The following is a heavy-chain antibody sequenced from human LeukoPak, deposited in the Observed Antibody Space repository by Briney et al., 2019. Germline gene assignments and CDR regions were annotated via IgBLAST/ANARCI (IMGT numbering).Heavy chain of an antibody. Sequence: PGGSLRLSCAASGFTFSDYYMSWIRQAPGKGLEWVGRIKSKTDGGTTDYAAPVKGRFTISRDDSKNTLYLQMNSLKTEDTAVYYCTTATSYCSGGSCYSRGPLDYWGQGTLVTVSS. J-gene: IGHJ4*02. CDR1: GFTFSDYY. D-gene: IGHD2-15*01. V-gene: IGHV3-15*01. CDR3: TTATSYCSGGSCYSRGPLDY. CDR2: IKSKTDGGTT.